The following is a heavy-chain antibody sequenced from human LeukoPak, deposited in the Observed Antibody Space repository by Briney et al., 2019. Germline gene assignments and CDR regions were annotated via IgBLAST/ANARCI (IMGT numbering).Heavy chain of an antibody. J-gene: IGHJ6*02. Sequence: SQTLSLTCTVSGGSISSGDYYWSWIRQPPGKGLEWIGYIYYRGSTYYNPSLKSPLTISVNTSKNQFSLKLSSVTAAATAVYYCARDRLLWFGELLPYGMDVWGQGTTVTVSS. V-gene: IGHV4-30-4*01. D-gene: IGHD3-10*01. CDR1: GGSISSGDYY. CDR3: ARDRLLWFGELLPYGMDV. CDR2: IYYRGST.